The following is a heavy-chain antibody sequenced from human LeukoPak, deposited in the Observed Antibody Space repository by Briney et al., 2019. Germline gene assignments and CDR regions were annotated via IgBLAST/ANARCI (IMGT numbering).Heavy chain of an antibody. V-gene: IGHV4-4*07. Sequence: SSETLSLTCTVSGGSISSYYWSWIRQPAGKGLEWIGRIYTSGSTNYNPSLKSRVTISVDKSKNQFSLKLSSVTAADTAAYYCARGGAAGTGAGFDYWGQGTLVTVSS. D-gene: IGHD6-13*01. CDR3: ARGGAAGTGAGFDY. J-gene: IGHJ4*02. CDR2: IYTSGST. CDR1: GGSISSYY.